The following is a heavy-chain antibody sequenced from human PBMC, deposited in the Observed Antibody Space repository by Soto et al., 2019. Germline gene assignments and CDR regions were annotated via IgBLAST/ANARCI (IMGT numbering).Heavy chain of an antibody. D-gene: IGHD2-21*02. CDR3: AREDDGGDSLDV. CDR2: IHHSGSI. CDR1: GGSISSDYYH. J-gene: IGHJ6*04. Sequence: SETLSLTCTVSGGSISSDYYHWTWIRQSPGKGLEWIGYIHHSGSILYNPSLKSRVTISVDTSKNQFSLHLSSVTAADTAVYFWAREDDGGDSLDVWGKGTTVTVSS. V-gene: IGHV4-30-4*08.